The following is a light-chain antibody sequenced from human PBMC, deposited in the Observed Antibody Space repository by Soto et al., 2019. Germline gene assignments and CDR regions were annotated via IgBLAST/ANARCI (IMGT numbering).Light chain of an antibody. CDR1: SSNIGNNY. Sequence: QAVLTQPPSGSAAPGRKVTIPFSGSSSNIGNNYVSWYQQLPGTAPKLLIYENNKRPSGIPDRFSGSKSGTSATLGITGLQTGDEADYYCGTWDSSLSAGVFGGGTKVTVL. V-gene: IGLV1-51*02. CDR2: ENN. J-gene: IGLJ3*02. CDR3: GTWDSSLSAGV.